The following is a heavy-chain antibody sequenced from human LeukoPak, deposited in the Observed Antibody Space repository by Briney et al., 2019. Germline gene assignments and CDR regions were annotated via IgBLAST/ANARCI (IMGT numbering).Heavy chain of an antibody. V-gene: IGHV1-69*05. CDR1: GGTFSSYA. D-gene: IGHD5-24*01. CDR2: IIPIFGTA. J-gene: IGHJ3*02. Sequence: EASVKVSCKASGGTFSSYAISWVRQAPGQGLEWMGRIIPIFGTANYAQKFQGRVTITTDESTSTAYMELSSLRSEDTAVYYCARSDGYNPNDAFVIWGQGTMVAVSS. CDR3: ARSDGYNPNDAFVI.